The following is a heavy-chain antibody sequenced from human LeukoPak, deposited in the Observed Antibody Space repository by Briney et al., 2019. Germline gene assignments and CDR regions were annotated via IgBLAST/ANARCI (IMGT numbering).Heavy chain of an antibody. Sequence: SETLSLTCTVSGGSISSDYWSWIRQSPGKGLEWIGYIYYSRSTNYNPSFESRVTISKDTSKNQVSLKLSSVTAADTAVYYCARPWQYYYYGMGVWGQGITVTVSS. J-gene: IGHJ6*02. CDR2: IYYSRST. V-gene: IGHV4-59*08. CDR1: GGSISSDY. D-gene: IGHD5-24*01. CDR3: ARPWQYYYYGMGV.